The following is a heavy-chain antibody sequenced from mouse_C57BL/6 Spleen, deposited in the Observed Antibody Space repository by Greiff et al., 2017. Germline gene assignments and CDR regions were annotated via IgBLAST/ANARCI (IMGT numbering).Heavy chain of an antibody. CDR3: ARAPMVTTGFWYFDV. Sequence: ESGPGLVKPSPSLSLTCSVTGYSITSGYYWNWIRQFPGNKLEWMGYISYDGSNNYNPSLKNRISITRDTSKNQFFLKLNSVTTEDTATYYCARAPMVTTGFWYFDVWGTGTTVTVSS. CDR2: ISYDGSN. CDR1: GYSITSGYY. J-gene: IGHJ1*03. V-gene: IGHV3-6*01. D-gene: IGHD2-2*01.